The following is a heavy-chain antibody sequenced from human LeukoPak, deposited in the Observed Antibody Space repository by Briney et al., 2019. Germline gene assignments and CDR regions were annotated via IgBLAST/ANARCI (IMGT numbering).Heavy chain of an antibody. CDR1: GFTFSSYA. J-gene: IGHJ4*02. CDR2: ISGSGST. D-gene: IGHD6-19*01. Sequence: PGGSLRLSCAASGFTFSSYAMGWVRQAPGKGLEWVSAISGSGSTYYADSVKGRFTISRDNSKNTLYLQMNSLRAEDTAVYYCAKGATISTTGSIAVAGIDYWGQGTLVTVSS. V-gene: IGHV3-23*01. CDR3: AKGATISTTGSIAVAGIDY.